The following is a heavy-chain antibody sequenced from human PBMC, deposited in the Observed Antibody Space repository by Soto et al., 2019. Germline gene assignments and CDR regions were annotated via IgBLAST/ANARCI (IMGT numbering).Heavy chain of an antibody. D-gene: IGHD1-26*01. CDR3: ATLLPCDF. CDR2: INPYNGDT. CDR1: GYTFTGFH. Sequence: ASGKVSCKASGYTFTGFHVFWVRQAPGQGLEWLGWINPYNGDTSYAPKFQGRITLTRDTSVSTAYMDLTRLTSADTAVYYCATLLPCDFSGPGSKVPVSP. J-gene: IGHJ4*02. V-gene: IGHV1-2*02.